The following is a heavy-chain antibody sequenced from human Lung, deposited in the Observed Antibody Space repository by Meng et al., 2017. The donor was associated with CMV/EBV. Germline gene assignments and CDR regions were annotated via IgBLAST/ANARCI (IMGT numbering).Heavy chain of an antibody. Sequence: VSGTGQGETFSRNAISWVGQAHGQGLEWRGGISPSIETANYAQKVQGRVTITTGESTGTAYMELSSLRSDDTAVYYCARLSGTISDYWGQGTLVTVSS. CDR2: ISPSIETA. D-gene: IGHD1-26*01. V-gene: IGHV1-69*05. CDR3: ARLSGTISDY. J-gene: IGHJ4*02. CDR1: GETFSRNA.